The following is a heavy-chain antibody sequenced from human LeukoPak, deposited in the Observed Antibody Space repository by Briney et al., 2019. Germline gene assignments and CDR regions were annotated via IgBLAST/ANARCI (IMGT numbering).Heavy chain of an antibody. D-gene: IGHD2-21*02. CDR1: GFTFSSYG. CDR3: ARVDVVVTASLDY. CDR2: ISSSGSTI. Sequence: GGSLRLSCAASGFTFSSYGMNWVRQAPGKGLEWVSYISSSGSTIYYADSVKGRFTISRDNSKNTLYLQMNSLRAEDTAVYYCARVDVVVTASLDYWGQGTLVTVSS. J-gene: IGHJ4*02. V-gene: IGHV3-48*01.